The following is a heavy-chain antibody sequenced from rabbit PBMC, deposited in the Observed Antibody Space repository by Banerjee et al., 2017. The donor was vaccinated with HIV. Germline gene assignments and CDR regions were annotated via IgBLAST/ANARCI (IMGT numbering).Heavy chain of an antibody. J-gene: IGHJ4*01. D-gene: IGHD4-1*01. V-gene: IGHV1S45*01. CDR2: IGAGSSGTT. CDR1: GFSFSNGYV. CDR3: ARDLAGVIGWNFNF. Sequence: QEQLEESGGDLVKPEGSLTLTCTASGFSFSNGYVMCWVRQAPGKGLEWIACIGAGSSGTTYYASWAKGRFTIYKTSSTTVTLQMTSLTAADTATYFCARDLAGVIGWNFNFWGPGTLVTVS.